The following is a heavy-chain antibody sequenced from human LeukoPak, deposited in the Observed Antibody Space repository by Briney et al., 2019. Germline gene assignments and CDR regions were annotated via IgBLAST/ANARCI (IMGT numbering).Heavy chain of an antibody. V-gene: IGHV4-61*01. D-gene: IGHD6-13*01. J-gene: IGHJ3*02. CDR1: GVSISSGSYY. CDR3: ASFSSSYAGDAFDI. CDR2: IYYSGST. Sequence: TSETLSLTCTVSGVSISSGSYYWRWIRQPPGKGLEWIGYIYYSGSTNYNPSLKCRVTISVDTSKNQFSLKLSSVTAADTAVYYCASFSSSYAGDAFDIWGQGTMVTVSS.